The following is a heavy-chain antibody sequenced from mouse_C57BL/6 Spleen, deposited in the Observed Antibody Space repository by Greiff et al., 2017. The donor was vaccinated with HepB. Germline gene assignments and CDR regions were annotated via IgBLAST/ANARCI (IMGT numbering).Heavy chain of an antibody. CDR2: IRNKANGYTT. V-gene: IGHV7-3*01. D-gene: IGHD4-1*01. CDR3: ARYMRLTGFAY. Sequence: EVMLVESGGGLVQPGGSLSLSCAASGFTFTDYYMSWVRQPPGKALEWLGFIRNKANGYTTEYSASVKGRFTISRDNSQSILYLQMNALRAEDSATYYCARYMRLTGFAYWGQGTLVTVSA. J-gene: IGHJ3*01. CDR1: GFTFTDYY.